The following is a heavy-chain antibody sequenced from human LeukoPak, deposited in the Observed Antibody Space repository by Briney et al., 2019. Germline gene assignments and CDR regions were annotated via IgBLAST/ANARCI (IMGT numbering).Heavy chain of an antibody. V-gene: IGHV3-66*01. J-gene: IGHJ4*02. Sequence: PGGSLRLSCAASEFSVGSNYMTWVRQAPGKGLEWVSLIYSGGSTYYADSVKGRFTISRDNSKNTLYLQMNSLRAEDTAVYYCGRDLLAVTSIDYWGQGTLVTVSS. CDR2: IYSGGST. CDR3: GRDLLAVTSIDY. CDR1: EFSVGSNY. D-gene: IGHD4-17*01.